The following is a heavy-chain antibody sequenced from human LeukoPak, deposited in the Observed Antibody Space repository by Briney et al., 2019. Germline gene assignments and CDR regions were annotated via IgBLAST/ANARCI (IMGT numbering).Heavy chain of an antibody. D-gene: IGHD1-1*01. CDR3: ARETDEGTFDY. CDR1: GGSFSGYY. J-gene: IGHJ4*02. Sequence: SETLSLTCAVYGGSFSGYYWSWIRQPPGKGLEWIGYIYYSGSTYYNPSLKSRVTISVDTSKNQFSLKLSSVTAADTAVYYCARETDEGTFDYWGQGTLVTVSS. V-gene: IGHV4-30-4*08. CDR2: IYYSGST.